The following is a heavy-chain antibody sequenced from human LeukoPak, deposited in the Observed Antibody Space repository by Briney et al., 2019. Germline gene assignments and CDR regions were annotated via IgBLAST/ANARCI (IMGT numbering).Heavy chain of an antibody. J-gene: IGHJ5*02. V-gene: IGHV1-69*05. CDR3: ARERIAVAGGGFDP. Sequence: GASVKVSCKASGYTFTSYGISWVRQAPGQGLEWMGRIIPIFGTANYAQKFQGRVTITTDESTSTAYMELSSLRSEDTAVYYCARERIAVAGGGFDPWGQGTLVTVSS. CDR1: GYTFTSYG. CDR2: IIPIFGTA. D-gene: IGHD6-19*01.